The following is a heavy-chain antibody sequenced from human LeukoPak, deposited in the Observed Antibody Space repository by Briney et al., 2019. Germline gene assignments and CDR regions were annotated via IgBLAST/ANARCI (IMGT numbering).Heavy chain of an antibody. V-gene: IGHV3-9*01. D-gene: IGHD5-18*01. CDR1: GFTFDDYA. J-gene: IGHJ6*02. Sequence: GRSLRLSCAASGFTFDDYAMHWVRQAPGKGLEWVSGISWNSGSIGYADSVKGRFTISRDNAKNSLYLQMNSLRAEDTALYYCAKGEYSYGPWYYGMDVWGQGTTVTVSS. CDR3: AKGEYSYGPWYYGMDV. CDR2: ISWNSGSI.